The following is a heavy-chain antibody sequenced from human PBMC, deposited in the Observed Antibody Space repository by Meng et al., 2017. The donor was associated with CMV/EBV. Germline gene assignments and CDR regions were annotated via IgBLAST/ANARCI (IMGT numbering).Heavy chain of an antibody. Sequence: SVKVSCKASGGTFSSYAISWVRQAPGQGLEWMGGIIPIFGTANYAQKFQGRVTITTDESTSTAYMELSSLRSEDTAVYYCALVAAARLLGSTLNWCFDLWGRGTLVTVSS. CDR1: GGTFSSYA. CDR3: ALVAAARLLGSTLNWCFDL. CDR2: IIPIFGTA. D-gene: IGHD6-6*01. J-gene: IGHJ2*01. V-gene: IGHV1-69*05.